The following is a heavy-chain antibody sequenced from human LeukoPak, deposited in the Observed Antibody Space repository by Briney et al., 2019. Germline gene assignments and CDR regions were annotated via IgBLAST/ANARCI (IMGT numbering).Heavy chain of an antibody. CDR3: AKDILRIAEPGTRGFDY. Sequence: GGSLRLSCAASGFIFNDYGMHWVRQAPGKGVEWVSFISGNVGSTYYADSLKGRFTISRDNSKSSLYLQMNSLRPEDTALYYCAKDILRIAEPGTRGFDYWGQGTLVTVSS. V-gene: IGHV3-43*02. CDR1: GFIFNDYG. CDR2: ISGNVGST. D-gene: IGHD6-13*01. J-gene: IGHJ4*02.